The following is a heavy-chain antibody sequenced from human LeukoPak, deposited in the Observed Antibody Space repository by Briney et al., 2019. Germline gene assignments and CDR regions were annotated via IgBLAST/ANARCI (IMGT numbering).Heavy chain of an antibody. V-gene: IGHV1-69*05. D-gene: IGHD5-24*01. CDR1: GGTFSNYA. J-gene: IGHJ4*02. CDR2: IVPIFGTA. Sequence: SVKVSCKASGGTFSNYAFSWVRQAPGHGLEWMGRIVPIFGTANYAQKFQGRVTITTDESTSTAYMELSSLRSEDTAVYYCASSRDGYNSVFDYWGQGTLVTVSS. CDR3: ASSRDGYNSVFDY.